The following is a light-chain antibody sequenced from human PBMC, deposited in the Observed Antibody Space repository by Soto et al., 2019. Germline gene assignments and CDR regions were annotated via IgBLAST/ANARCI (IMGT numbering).Light chain of an antibody. J-gene: IGKJ1*01. CDR1: QSLLHSDGNTY. Sequence: DVVMTQSPLSSPVTLGQPASISCRSSQSLLHSDGNTYFTWLQQRPGQPPRVLIYKISSRFSGVPDRFSGSGAGTDCTLTISRVEAEDVGIYYCMQATHLPHTFGQGTKVEIK. V-gene: IGKV2-24*01. CDR3: MQATHLPHT. CDR2: KIS.